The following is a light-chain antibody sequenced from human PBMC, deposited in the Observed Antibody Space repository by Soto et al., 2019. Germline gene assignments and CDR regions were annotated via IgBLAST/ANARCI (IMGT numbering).Light chain of an antibody. CDR1: SSDVGGYNY. CDR2: DVS. V-gene: IGLV2-14*01. CDR3: SSYTSSSTLEVV. J-gene: IGLJ2*01. Sequence: QSVLTQPASVSGSPVQAITISCTGTSSDVGGYNYVSWYQQHPGKAPKLMIYDVSNRPSGVSNRFSGSKSGNTASLTISGLQDEDEADYYCSSYTSSSTLEVVFGGGTKLTVL.